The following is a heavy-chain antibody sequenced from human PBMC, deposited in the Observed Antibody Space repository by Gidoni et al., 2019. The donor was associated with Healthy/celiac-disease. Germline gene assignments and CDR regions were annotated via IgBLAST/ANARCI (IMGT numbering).Heavy chain of an antibody. V-gene: IGHV3-73*02. D-gene: IGHD1-26*01. Sequence: EVQLVESGGGLVQPGGSLKLSCAASGFTFSGSAMHWVRQASGKGLEWVGRIRSKANSYATAYAASVKGRFTISRDDSKNTAYLQMNSLKTEDTAVYYCTRLGGATPLAPRGMDVWGQGTTVTVSS. CDR2: IRSKANSYAT. CDR1: GFTFSGSA. CDR3: TRLGGATPLAPRGMDV. J-gene: IGHJ6*02.